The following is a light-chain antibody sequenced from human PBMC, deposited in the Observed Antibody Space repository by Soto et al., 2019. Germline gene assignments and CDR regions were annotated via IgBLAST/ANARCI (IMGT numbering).Light chain of an antibody. CDR2: DAY. CDR1: QDISNY. V-gene: IGKV1-33*01. Sequence: DIQMTQSPSSLSASVGDRVTITCQASQDISNYLNWYQQKPGKAPKLLIYDAYNLETGVPSRFSGSGSGTEFTLTISSLQPDDFATYYCQQYSSYWTFAQGTKVDIK. CDR3: QQYSSYWT. J-gene: IGKJ1*01.